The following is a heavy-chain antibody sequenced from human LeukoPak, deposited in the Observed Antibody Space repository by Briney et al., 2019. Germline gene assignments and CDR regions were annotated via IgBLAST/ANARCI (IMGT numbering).Heavy chain of an antibody. CDR2: IKPDGSGK. Sequence: GGSLRLSCAASGLTFSGYWVNWVRQAPGKGLEWVANIKPDGSGKYYVDSVKGRFTISRDNAKNSLYLQMTSLRAEDTAVYYCARGSGDYSGQGTLVTVSS. CDR1: GLTFSGYW. J-gene: IGHJ4*02. CDR3: ARGSGDY. V-gene: IGHV3-7*04.